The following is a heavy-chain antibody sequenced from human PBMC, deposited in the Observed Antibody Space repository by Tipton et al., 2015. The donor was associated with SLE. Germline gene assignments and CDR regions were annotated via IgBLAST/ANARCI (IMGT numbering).Heavy chain of an antibody. Sequence: GLVKPSETLSLTCTVSGGSISSYYWSWIRQPPGKGLEWIGYIYYSGSTHYNPSLKSRVTISVDTSKNQFSLKLSSVTAADTAVYYCARETSWVDYWGQGTLVTVSS. J-gene: IGHJ4*02. V-gene: IGHV4-59*12. CDR2: IYYSGST. D-gene: IGHD7-27*01. CDR3: ARETSWVDY. CDR1: GGSISSYY.